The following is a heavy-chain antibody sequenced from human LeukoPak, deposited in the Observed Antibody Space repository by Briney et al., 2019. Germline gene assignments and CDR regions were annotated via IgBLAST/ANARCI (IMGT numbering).Heavy chain of an antibody. V-gene: IGHV4-61*02. CDR1: GGSISSGSYY. Sequence: SETLSLTCTVSGGSISSGSYYWSWIRQPAGKGLEWIGRIYTSGSTNYNPSLKSRVTISVDTSKNQFSLKLSSVTAADTAVYYCARLPNLRGYYYYMDVWGKGTTVTISS. J-gene: IGHJ6*03. CDR2: IYTSGST. CDR3: ARLPNLRGYYYYMDV.